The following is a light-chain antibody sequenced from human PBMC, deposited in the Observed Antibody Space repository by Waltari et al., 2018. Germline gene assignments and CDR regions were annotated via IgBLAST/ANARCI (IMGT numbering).Light chain of an antibody. CDR2: GAS. V-gene: IGKV3-20*01. Sequence: IVFTPSPVTLSLSPWDSATLSCRPSQYVSGSYLAWYRQKPGQAPRPLIYGASFRAAGIPERFSGSGSGTDFTLTISRLEPEDFAVFYCLQYGSPPFTFGPGTKVEIK. J-gene: IGKJ3*01. CDR1: QYVSGSY. CDR3: LQYGSPPFT.